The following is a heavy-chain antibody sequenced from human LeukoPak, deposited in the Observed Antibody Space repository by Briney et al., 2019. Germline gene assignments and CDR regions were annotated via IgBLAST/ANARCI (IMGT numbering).Heavy chain of an antibody. CDR1: GGSFSGYY. Sequence: PSETLSLTCAVYGGSFSGYYWSWIRQPPRKGLEWIGEINHSGSTNYNPSLKSRVTISVDTSKNQFSLKLSSVTAADTAVYYCARGDIAARDFDYWGQGTLVTVSS. V-gene: IGHV4-34*01. J-gene: IGHJ4*02. D-gene: IGHD6-6*01. CDR2: INHSGST. CDR3: ARGDIAARDFDY.